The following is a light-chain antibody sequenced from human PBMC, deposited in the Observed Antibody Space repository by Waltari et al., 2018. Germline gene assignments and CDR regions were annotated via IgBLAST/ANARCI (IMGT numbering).Light chain of an antibody. CDR3: QQHYSTPPT. Sequence: DIVMTQSPDSLAVSLGERATIDCKVSLSVLSSSKDKDYLAWYQQKPGQPPKLLIYWASTRESGVPDRFSGSGSRTDFTLTISRLQAEDVAVYYCQQHYSTPPTFGQGTKLEIK. CDR1: LSVLSSSKDKDY. J-gene: IGKJ2*01. CDR2: WAS. V-gene: IGKV4-1*01.